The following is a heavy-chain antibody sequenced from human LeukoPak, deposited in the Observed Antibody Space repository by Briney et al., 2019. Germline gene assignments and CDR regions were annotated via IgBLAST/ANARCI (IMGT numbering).Heavy chain of an antibody. J-gene: IGHJ4*02. V-gene: IGHV4-34*01. CDR2: INHSGST. D-gene: IGHD3-22*01. CDR3: ARASGYYLGFDY. CDR1: GGSFSGYY. Sequence: PSETLSLTCAVYGGSFSGYYWSWIRQPPGKGLEWIGEINHSGSTNYNPSLKSRVTISVDTSKNQFSLKLSSVTAADTAVYYCARASGYYLGFDYRGQGTLVTVSS.